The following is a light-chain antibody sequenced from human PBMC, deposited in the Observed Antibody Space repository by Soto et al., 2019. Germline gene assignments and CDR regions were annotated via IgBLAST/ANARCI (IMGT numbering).Light chain of an antibody. J-gene: IGKJ2*01. CDR2: AAS. V-gene: IGKV1-9*01. Sequence: IQLTQSPSSLSASVGDRVTITCRASQGISNYLAWYQQKPGKAPKLLIYAASTLQSGVPSRFSGSGSATDFTLTISSLEPEDFAVYYCQQRSNWPPRYTFGQGTKLEIK. CDR3: QQRSNWPPRYT. CDR1: QGISNY.